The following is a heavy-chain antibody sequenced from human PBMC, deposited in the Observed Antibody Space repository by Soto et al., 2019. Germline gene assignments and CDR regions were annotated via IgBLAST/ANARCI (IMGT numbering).Heavy chain of an antibody. V-gene: IGHV3-33*01. Sequence: SLSLSCAASGFTFSSYGMHCVRQAPGKGLEWVAVIWYDGSNKYYADSVKGRFTISRDNSKNTLYLQMNSLRAEDTAVYYCAREVITFGGVTVAEGGMDVWGQGTTVTVYS. D-gene: IGHD3-16*02. CDR3: AREVITFGGVTVAEGGMDV. CDR2: IWYDGSNK. J-gene: IGHJ6*02. CDR1: GFTFSSYG.